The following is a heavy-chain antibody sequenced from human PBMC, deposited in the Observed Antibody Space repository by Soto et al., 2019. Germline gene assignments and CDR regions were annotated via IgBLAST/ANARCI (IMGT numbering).Heavy chain of an antibody. Sequence: GESLKISCAASGFTFSSYWMSWVRQAPGKGLEWVANIKQDGSEKYYVDSVKGRFTISRDNAKNSLYLQMNSLRAEDTAVYYCARGGRAASDYWGQGTLVTVSS. CDR2: IKQDGSEK. J-gene: IGHJ4*02. V-gene: IGHV3-7*01. CDR3: ARGGRAASDY. CDR1: GFTFSSYW. D-gene: IGHD6-25*01.